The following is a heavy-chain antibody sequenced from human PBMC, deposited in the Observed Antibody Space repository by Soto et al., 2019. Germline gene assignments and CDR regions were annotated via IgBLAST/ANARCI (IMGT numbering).Heavy chain of an antibody. CDR3: ASLLTGTTKDY. V-gene: IGHV4-59*08. Sequence: PSETLSLTCTVSGGSIGSYYWSWIRQPPGKGLEWIGYIYYSGSTNYNPSLKSRVTISVDTSKNQFSLKLSSVTAADTAVYYCASLLTGTTKDYWGQGTLVTVSS. D-gene: IGHD1-7*01. CDR1: GGSIGSYY. CDR2: IYYSGST. J-gene: IGHJ4*02.